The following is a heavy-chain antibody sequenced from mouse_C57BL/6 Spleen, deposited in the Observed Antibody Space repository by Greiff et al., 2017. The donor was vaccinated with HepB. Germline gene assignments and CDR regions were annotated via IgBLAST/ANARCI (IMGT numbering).Heavy chain of an antibody. J-gene: IGHJ3*01. CDR1: GFSLTSYG. CDR2: IWSGGST. CDR3: ATPYYYGSSSFAY. D-gene: IGHD1-1*01. V-gene: IGHV2-4*01. Sequence: VKLVESGPGLVQPSQSLSITCTVSGFSLTSYGVHWVRQPPGKGLEWLGVIWSGGSTDYNAAFISRLSISKDNSKSQVFFKMNSLQADDTAIYYCATPYYYGSSSFAYWGQGTLVTVSA.